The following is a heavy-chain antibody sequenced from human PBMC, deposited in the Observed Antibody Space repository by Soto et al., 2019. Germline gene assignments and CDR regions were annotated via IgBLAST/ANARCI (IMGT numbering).Heavy chain of an antibody. Sequence: SETLSLTCTVSGGSIRSTNYSWGWIRQPPGKGLEWIGSFFYSGTTYYNPSPKSRVTISVDTSKHQFSLKLRSVTAADTAGYYWARQSSHMLGVTAIMGAFHIWGQGTIATV. CDR2: FFYSGTT. J-gene: IGHJ3*02. D-gene: IGHD2-21*02. V-gene: IGHV4-39*01. CDR3: ARQSSHMLGVTAIMGAFHI. CDR1: GGSIRSTNYS.